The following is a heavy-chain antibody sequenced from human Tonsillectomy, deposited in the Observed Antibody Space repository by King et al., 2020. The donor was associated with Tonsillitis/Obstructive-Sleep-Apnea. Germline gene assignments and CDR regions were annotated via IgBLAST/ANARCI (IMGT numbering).Heavy chain of an antibody. CDR3: AKDKRMVRGTLDY. CDR2: ISYDGSNK. D-gene: IGHD3-10*01. J-gene: IGHJ4*02. Sequence: VQLVESGGGVVQPGRSLRLSCAASGFTFSSYGMHWVRQAPGKGLEWVAVISYDGSNKYYADSVKGRFTISRDNSKNTLYLQMNSLRAEDTAVYYCAKDKRMVRGTLDYWGQGTLVTVSS. CDR1: GFTFSSYG. V-gene: IGHV3-30*18.